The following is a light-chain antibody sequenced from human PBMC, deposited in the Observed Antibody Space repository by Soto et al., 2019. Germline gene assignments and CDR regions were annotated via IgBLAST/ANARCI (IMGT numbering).Light chain of an antibody. V-gene: IGKV3-11*01. CDR3: QQYGSSRWT. Sequence: EILLTQSPATLPVSPGERATLSCRASQSVGSNLAWYQQKPGQAPRLLIYDASNRATGIPARFSGSGSGTDFTLTISSLEPEDFAVYYCQQYGSSRWTFGQGTKVDI. J-gene: IGKJ1*01. CDR2: DAS. CDR1: QSVGSN.